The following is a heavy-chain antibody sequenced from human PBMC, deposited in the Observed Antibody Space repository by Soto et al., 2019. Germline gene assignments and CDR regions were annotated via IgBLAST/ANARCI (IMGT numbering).Heavy chain of an antibody. D-gene: IGHD2-15*01. V-gene: IGHV1-8*01. CDR2: MSPNSGNT. CDR1: GYTFTSFD. CDR3: ARGGDIGFCSGGSGSDLDY. J-gene: IGHJ4*02. Sequence: QVQLVQSGAEVKKPGASVKVSCKASGYTFTSFDINWVRQAPGQGLEWMGWMSPNSGNTGYAQKFQGRVTMTRDTSISTAYMELSSLRSEDTALYYCARGGDIGFCSGGSGSDLDYWGQGTLVTVSS.